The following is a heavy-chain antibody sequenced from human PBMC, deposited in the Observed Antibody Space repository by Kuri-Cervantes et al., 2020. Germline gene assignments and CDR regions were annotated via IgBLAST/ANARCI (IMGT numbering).Heavy chain of an antibody. CDR3: VRGRWLHPIYY. CDR2: IFSNGEK. J-gene: IGHJ4*02. CDR1: GFSLSNARIG. V-gene: IGHV2-26*01. Sequence: SCLTLVKPTETHTLTCTVSGFSLSNARIGVSWIRQPPGKALEWLAHIFSNGEKSYSTSLKSRLTISKDTSKSQVVLTMTNMDPVDTATYYCVRGRWLHPIYYWGQGTLVTVSS. D-gene: IGHD5-24*01.